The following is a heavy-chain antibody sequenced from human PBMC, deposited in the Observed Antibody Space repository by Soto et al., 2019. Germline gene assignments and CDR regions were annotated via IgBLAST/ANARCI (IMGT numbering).Heavy chain of an antibody. CDR1: DDSITGGGYF. V-gene: IGHV4-31*02. D-gene: IGHD3-10*01. CDR2: TYSRGNT. Sequence: QVQLQESGPGLVKPSQTLTLTCTVSDDSITGGGYFWTWIRQLPGKGLEWLGSTYSRGNTFYNPSLTSRRIISLGPSQRRVSLRVTSLTAADTAIYFCARGGSGTYHVWGQGTLVIVSS. J-gene: IGHJ4*02. CDR3: ARGGSGTYHV.